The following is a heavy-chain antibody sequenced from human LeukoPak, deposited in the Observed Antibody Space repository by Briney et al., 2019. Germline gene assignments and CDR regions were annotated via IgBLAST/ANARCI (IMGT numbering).Heavy chain of an antibody. CDR3: VSRRCSITACCVSSLYCFDY. J-gene: IGHJ4*02. CDR1: GLTFDMYW. CDR2: IKQDGSEK. D-gene: IGHD3-3*02. Sequence: GGSLRLSCAASGLTFDMYWLTWVRQAPGKGLEWVANIKQDGSEKNYVDSVKGRFTISRDNTKNSLYLQMNDLRDEDTAVYHCVSRRCSITACCVSSLYCFDYWGQGTRVTVSS. V-gene: IGHV3-7*03.